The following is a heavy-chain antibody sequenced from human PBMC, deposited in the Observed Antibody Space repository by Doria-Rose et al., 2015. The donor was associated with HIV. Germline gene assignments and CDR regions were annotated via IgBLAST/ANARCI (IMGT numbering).Heavy chain of an antibody. CDR3: ARIKSSRWYHKYYFDF. V-gene: IGHV2-26*01. CDR2: IFSDDES. J-gene: IGHJ4*02. Sequence: QVTLKESGPVLVKPTETLTLTCTVSGVSLSSPGMGVSWIRQPPGKALEWLANIFSDDESSYTASLTRRLTISSGTSNSQVVLAITDIDPVDAATYYCARIKSSRWYHKYYFDFWGQGPLVIVSA. CDR1: GVSLSSPGMG. D-gene: IGHD6-13*01.